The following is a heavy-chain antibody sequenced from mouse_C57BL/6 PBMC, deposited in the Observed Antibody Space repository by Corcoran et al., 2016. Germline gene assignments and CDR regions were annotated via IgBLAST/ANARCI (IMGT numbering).Heavy chain of an antibody. V-gene: IGHV1-19*01. CDR2: INPYNGGT. CDR3: ARGDYGSFDY. CDR1: GYTFTYYY. D-gene: IGHD1-1*01. J-gene: IGHJ2*01. Sequence: EVQMQQSGPVLVKPGASVKMSCKASGYTFTYYYMNWVKQSHGKSLEWIGVINPYNGGTSYNQKYKGKATLTVDKSSSTAYMELNSLTSDDSAVYYCARGDYGSFDYWGQGTTLTVSS.